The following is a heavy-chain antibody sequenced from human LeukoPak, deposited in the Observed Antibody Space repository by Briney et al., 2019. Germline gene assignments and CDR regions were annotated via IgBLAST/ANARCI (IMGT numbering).Heavy chain of an antibody. D-gene: IGHD3-10*01. Sequence: GGSLRLSCVASGFTFSSYGMHWVRQVAGKGLEWVSGIGTAGDTYYAGSVKGRFTISRENTKNSLYLQMNSLRVGDTAVYYCGRGISGAFDICGQGTMVTVSS. J-gene: IGHJ3*02. CDR3: GRGISGAFDI. CDR2: IGTAGDT. V-gene: IGHV3-13*04. CDR1: GFTFSSYG.